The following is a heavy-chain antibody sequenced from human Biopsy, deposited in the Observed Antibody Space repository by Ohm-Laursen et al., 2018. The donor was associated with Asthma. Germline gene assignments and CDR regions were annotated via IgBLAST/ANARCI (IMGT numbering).Heavy chain of an antibody. D-gene: IGHD2-8*01. CDR2: INPSGAGT. Sequence: SVKVSCNASGFSFDNYFMHWVRQAPGQGLEWMGIINPSGAGTRYAEKFRGRLIVTRDASTRTAFMELRSLRSDDTAIYFCARARETTNYGDSDFDIWGQGTLITVSS. J-gene: IGHJ4*02. V-gene: IGHV1-46*02. CDR3: ARARETTNYGDSDFDI. CDR1: GFSFDNYF.